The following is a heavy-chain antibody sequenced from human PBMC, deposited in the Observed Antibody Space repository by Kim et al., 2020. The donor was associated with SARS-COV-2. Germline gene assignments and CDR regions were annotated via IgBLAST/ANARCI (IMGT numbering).Heavy chain of an antibody. CDR3: ARHGYCSGGSCYLDY. D-gene: IGHD2-15*01. Sequence: PSPKSRVTISVETSKSQFSLKLSSVTAADPAVYYCARHGYCSGGSCYLDYWGQGTLVTVSS. V-gene: IGHV4-39*01. J-gene: IGHJ4*02.